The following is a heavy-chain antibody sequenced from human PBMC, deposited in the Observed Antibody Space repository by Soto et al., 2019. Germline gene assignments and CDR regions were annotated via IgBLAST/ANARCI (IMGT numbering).Heavy chain of an antibody. Sequence: QVQLVESGGGVVQPGRSLRLSCAASGCTFSSYGMHWVCQAPGKGLEWVAVISYDGSNKYYADSVKGRFTISRDNSKNTLYLQMNSLRAEDTAVYYCAKDTRIVGATEGLDYWGQGTLVTVSS. CDR1: GCTFSSYG. CDR2: ISYDGSNK. CDR3: AKDTRIVGATEGLDY. D-gene: IGHD1-26*01. J-gene: IGHJ4*02. V-gene: IGHV3-30*18.